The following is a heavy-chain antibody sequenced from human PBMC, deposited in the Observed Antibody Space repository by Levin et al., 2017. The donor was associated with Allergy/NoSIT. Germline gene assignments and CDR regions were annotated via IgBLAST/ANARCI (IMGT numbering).Heavy chain of an antibody. V-gene: IGHV3-53*01. Sequence: LSLTCAASGFTVSSNYMSWVRQAPGKGLEWVSVIYSGGSTYYADSVKGRFTISRDNSKNTLYLQMNSLRAEDTAVYYCARASGMIQQWLLAFGYFDYWGQGTLVTVSS. D-gene: IGHD5-18*01. J-gene: IGHJ4*02. CDR3: ARASGMIQQWLLAFGYFDY. CDR2: IYSGGST. CDR1: GFTVSSNY.